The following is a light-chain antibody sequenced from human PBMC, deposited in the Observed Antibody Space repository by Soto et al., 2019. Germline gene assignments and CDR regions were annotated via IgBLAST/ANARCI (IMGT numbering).Light chain of an antibody. CDR2: GAS. CDR3: QHYGGSLWT. J-gene: IGKJ1*01. Sequence: EIVMTQSPATLSVSPGERSTLSCRASQSVSSNLAWYQQKPGQAPRLLIYGASTRATGIPARFSGSGSGTEFTLTISSLQSEDFALFFCQHYGGSLWTFGQGTKVDVK. CDR1: QSVSSN. V-gene: IGKV3-15*01.